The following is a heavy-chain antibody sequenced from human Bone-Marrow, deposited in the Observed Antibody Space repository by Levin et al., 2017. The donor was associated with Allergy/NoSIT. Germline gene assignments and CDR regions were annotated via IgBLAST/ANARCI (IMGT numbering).Heavy chain of an antibody. CDR2: INPTGDRT. J-gene: IGHJ4*02. Sequence: ASVKVSCKASGYSFTRYYIHWVRQAPGQGLEWMGVINPTGDRTNYAQRFQGRLTVTRDTSTTTVHMELTNLKSEDTAIYYCARDREEYCGGDCGVDYWGQGTLVTVSS. V-gene: IGHV1-46*01. CDR3: ARDREEYCGGDCGVDY. CDR1: GYSFTRYY. D-gene: IGHD2-21*02.